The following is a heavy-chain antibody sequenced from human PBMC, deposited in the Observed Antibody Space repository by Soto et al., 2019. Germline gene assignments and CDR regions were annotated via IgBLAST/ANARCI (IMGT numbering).Heavy chain of an antibody. D-gene: IGHD3-3*01. CDR2: IYYSGST. CDR1: GGSISSGDYY. Sequence: SETLSLTCTVSGGSISSGDYYWSWIRQPPGKGLEWIGYIYYSGSTYYNPSLKSRVTISVDTSKNQFSLKLSSVTAADTAVYYCARDPGFWSGYLDYWGQGTLVTVSS. CDR3: ARDPGFWSGYLDY. J-gene: IGHJ4*02. V-gene: IGHV4-30-4*01.